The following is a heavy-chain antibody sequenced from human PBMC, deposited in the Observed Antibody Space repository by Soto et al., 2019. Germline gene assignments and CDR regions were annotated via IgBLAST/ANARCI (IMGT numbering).Heavy chain of an antibody. J-gene: IGHJ4*02. D-gene: IGHD1-26*01. CDR1: GASISNSY. CDR2: VSYSGST. V-gene: IGHV4-59*01. CDR3: AGHGSCAFDY. Sequence: QVQLQESGPGLVKPSETLSLTCTVSGASISNSYWNWIRQSPGKGLEWIGYVSYSGSTNYNPSLKSRVTISRDTSKNQFSLKVNSVTAADTAVYFCAGHGSCAFDYWGQGILVTVPS.